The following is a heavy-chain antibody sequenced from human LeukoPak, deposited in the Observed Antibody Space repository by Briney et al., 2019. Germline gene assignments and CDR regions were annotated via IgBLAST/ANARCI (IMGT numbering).Heavy chain of an antibody. J-gene: IGHJ4*02. CDR2: TSVNNGDT. Sequence: ASVKVSCKASGYMFNIYGISWVRQAPGQGLEWMAWTSVNNGDTKYGQKFQGRVTMTTDTSTSTAYMELRSLRSDDTAVYYCAREHRVYPDYWGQGTLVTVSS. V-gene: IGHV1-18*01. D-gene: IGHD6-13*01. CDR1: GYMFNIYG. CDR3: AREHRVYPDY.